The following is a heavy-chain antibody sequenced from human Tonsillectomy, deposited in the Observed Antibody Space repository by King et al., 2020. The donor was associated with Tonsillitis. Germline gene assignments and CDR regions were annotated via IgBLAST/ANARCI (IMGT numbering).Heavy chain of an antibody. CDR3: ARDGCGGDCCFDY. D-gene: IGHD2-21*02. J-gene: IGHJ4*02. Sequence: VQLQESGPGLVKPSQTLSLTCTVSGGSISSGGYYWSWIRQLPGKGLEWSGYIYFSGSTYYNPSLKSRVTISVDTSKNQFSLKLSSVTAADTAVYYCARDGCGGDCCFDYWGQGTLVTVSS. V-gene: IGHV4-31*03. CDR1: GGSISSGGYY. CDR2: IYFSGST.